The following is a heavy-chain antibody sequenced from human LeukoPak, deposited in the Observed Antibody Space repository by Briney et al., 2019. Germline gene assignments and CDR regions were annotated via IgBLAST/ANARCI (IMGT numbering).Heavy chain of an antibody. D-gene: IGHD3-16*02. V-gene: IGHV1-2*02. CDR3: ARGYLYDYVWGSYRYPFDY. CDR2: INPNSGGT. CDR1: GYTFTGYY. Sequence: ASVKVSCKASGYTFTGYYMHWVRRAPGQGLEWMGWINPNSGGTNYAQKFQGRVTMTRDTSISTAYMELSRLRSDDTAVYYCARGYLYDYVWGSYRYPFDYWGQGTLVTVSS. J-gene: IGHJ4*02.